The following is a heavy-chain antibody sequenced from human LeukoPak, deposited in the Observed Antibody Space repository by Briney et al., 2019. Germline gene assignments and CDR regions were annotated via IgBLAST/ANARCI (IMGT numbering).Heavy chain of an antibody. CDR1: GFTFNTYA. CDR2: VTGRGAYT. D-gene: IGHD1-14*01. J-gene: IGHJ6*02. V-gene: IGHV3-23*01. CDR3: AKGVGNYYYAMDV. Sequence: GGSLRLSCAASGFTFNTYAMSWVRQAPGKGLEWVSTVTGRGAYTYNADSVKGRFTISRDNSKNTLYLQMNSLRAEDTAVYYCAKGVGNYYYAMDVWGQGTTVTVPS.